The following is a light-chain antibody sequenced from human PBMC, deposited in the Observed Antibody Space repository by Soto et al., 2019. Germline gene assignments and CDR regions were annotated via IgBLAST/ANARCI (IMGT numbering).Light chain of an antibody. CDR2: EVT. CDR3: SSYTGTYTFGV. CDR1: SSDVGGYNY. J-gene: IGLJ1*01. V-gene: IGLV2-11*01. Sequence: QSVLTQPRSVPGSPGQSVTISCTGTSSDVGGYNYVSWYQQLPGKAPKLMIYEVTKRSSGVPDRFSGSKSGNTASLTISGLQPEDEAHYYCSSYTGTYTFGVFGTGTKVTVL.